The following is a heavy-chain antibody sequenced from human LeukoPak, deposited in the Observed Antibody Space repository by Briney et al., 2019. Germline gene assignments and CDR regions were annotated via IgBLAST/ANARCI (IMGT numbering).Heavy chain of an antibody. V-gene: IGHV3-23*01. CDR2: TNSGGTTT. CDR3: AKQSYARSLGE. D-gene: IGHD3-10*02. CDR1: GFPFSDFS. Sequence: GGSLRLSCATSGFPFSDFSMTWVRQAPGKGLEWISTTNSGGTTTYYAESVKGRFTISRDNFKNALYLQVSSLRVEDTAIYYCAKQSYARSLGEGGPGTLVTVSS. J-gene: IGHJ4*02.